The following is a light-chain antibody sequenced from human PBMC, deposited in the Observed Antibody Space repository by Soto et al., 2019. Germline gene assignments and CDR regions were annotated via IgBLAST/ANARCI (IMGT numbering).Light chain of an antibody. CDR3: QQSYSTPPIT. CDR1: QSISSY. CDR2: AAS. V-gene: IGKV1-39*01. J-gene: IGKJ5*01. Sequence: IHMTQSHSTLSAAVGARVPITSRSSQSISSYLNWYQQKPGKAPKLLIYAASSLQSGVPSRFSGSGSGTDFTLTISSLQPEDFATYYCQQSYSTPPITFGQGTRLEIK.